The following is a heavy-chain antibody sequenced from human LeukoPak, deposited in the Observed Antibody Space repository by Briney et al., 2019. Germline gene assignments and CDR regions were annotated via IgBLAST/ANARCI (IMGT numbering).Heavy chain of an antibody. D-gene: IGHD2-8*01. CDR2: TNSGGSSS. CDR1: GFPFSDFS. J-gene: IGHJ4*02. V-gene: IGHV3-23*01. CDR3: AKQSYARSLGE. Sequence: GGSLRLSCAASGFPFSDFSMSWVRQAPGKGLEWISTTNSGGSSSDYAESVKGRFTISRDNSKNTLYLQMSSLRVEDTAMYYCAKQSYARSLGEGGPGTLVTVSS.